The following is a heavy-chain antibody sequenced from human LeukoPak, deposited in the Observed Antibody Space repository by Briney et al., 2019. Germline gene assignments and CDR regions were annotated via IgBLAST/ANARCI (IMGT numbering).Heavy chain of an antibody. J-gene: IGHJ3*02. Sequence: ASVKVSCKASGYTFTSYGISWVRQAPGQGLEWMGWISGYNGNTNYAQNLQGRVTITTDTSTTTAYMELRSLRADDKAVYYCARVPQGHGSGIDAFDIWGEGKIFTVSS. V-gene: IGHV1-18*01. D-gene: IGHD3-10*01. CDR2: ISGYNGNT. CDR3: ARVPQGHGSGIDAFDI. CDR1: GYTFTSYG.